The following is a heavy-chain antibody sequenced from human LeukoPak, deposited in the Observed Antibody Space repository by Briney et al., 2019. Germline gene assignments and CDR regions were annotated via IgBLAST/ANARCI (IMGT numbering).Heavy chain of an antibody. D-gene: IGHD3-16*01. Sequence: SETLSLTCAVYGGSSSGYYWSWIRQPPGKGLEWIGEINHSGSTNYNPSLKSRVTISVDTSKNQFSLKLSSVTAADTAVYYCAREESVMWYFDYWGQGTLVTVSS. CDR3: AREESVMWYFDY. CDR1: GGSSSGYY. V-gene: IGHV4-34*01. J-gene: IGHJ4*02. CDR2: INHSGST.